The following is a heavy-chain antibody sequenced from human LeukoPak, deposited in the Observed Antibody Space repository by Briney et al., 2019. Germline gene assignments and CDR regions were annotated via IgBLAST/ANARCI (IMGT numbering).Heavy chain of an antibody. J-gene: IGHJ4*02. CDR3: ARDNGWSADF. D-gene: IGHD2-15*01. CDR2: IKQDGSAK. Sequence: GGSLRLSCAASGFTFSRHWMYWVRQAPGKGLEWVANIKQDGSAKPYVDSVKGRFTISRDNAKNSLFLQMNSLRAEDTAVYYCARDNGWSADFWGQGTLVTVSS. CDR1: GFTFSRHW. V-gene: IGHV3-7*03.